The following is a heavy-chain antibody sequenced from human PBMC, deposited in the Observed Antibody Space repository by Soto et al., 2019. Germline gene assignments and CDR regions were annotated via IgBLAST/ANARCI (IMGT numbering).Heavy chain of an antibody. V-gene: IGHV5-51*03. D-gene: IGHD3-3*01. J-gene: IGHJ4*02. CDR3: ARLARTILVTRSLSPSGYLDY. CDR1: GYSFSSNW. CDR2: IYPDDSDI. Sequence: PGESLKISCKGSGYSFSSNWIGWVRQMPGKGLEWMGFIYPDDSDIRYRPSFQGQVTISADTSISTAYLQWSSLKTSDTATYYCARLARTILVTRSLSPSGYLDYWGQGTLVTVSS.